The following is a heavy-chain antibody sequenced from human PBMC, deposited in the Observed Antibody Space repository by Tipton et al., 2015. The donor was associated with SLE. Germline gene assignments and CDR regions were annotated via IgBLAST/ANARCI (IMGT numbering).Heavy chain of an antibody. CDR1: GGSISRYW. J-gene: IGHJ4*02. CDR2: MHYKGST. D-gene: IGHD4-23*01. Sequence: TLSLTCAVSGGSISRYWWTWIRQPPGKGLEWIGNMHYKGSTNYRPSLKSRVTISVDTSKNQFSLKLSSVTAADTAVYYCARSPAPRWVSSWGQGTPVTVSS. CDR3: ARSPAPRWVSS. V-gene: IGHV4-59*12.